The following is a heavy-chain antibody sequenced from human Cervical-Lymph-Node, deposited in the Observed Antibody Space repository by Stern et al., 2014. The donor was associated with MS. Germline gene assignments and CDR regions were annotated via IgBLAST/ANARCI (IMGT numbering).Heavy chain of an antibody. Sequence: VPLVESGGGVVQPGRSLRLSWAASGFTFSNYGMHWVRPAPGKGLEWVAIIWYDRTNKYYADSVKGRFSISRDNSKNTLYLQMNSLRAEDTAVYYCTRDHFDLWGRGTLVTVSS. J-gene: IGHJ2*01. CDR3: TRDHFDL. V-gene: IGHV3-33*01. CDR1: GFTFSNYG. CDR2: IWYDRTNK.